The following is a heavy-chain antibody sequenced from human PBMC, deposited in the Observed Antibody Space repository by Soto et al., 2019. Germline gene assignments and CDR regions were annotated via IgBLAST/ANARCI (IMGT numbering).Heavy chain of an antibody. CDR2: IIPIFGTA. V-gene: IGHV1-69*01. J-gene: IGHJ6*02. CDR3: AREVDTAMEYYYGMDV. CDR1: GGTFSSYA. D-gene: IGHD5-18*01. Sequence: QVQLVQSGAEVKKPGSSVKVSCEASGGTFSSYAISWVRQAPGQGLEWMGGIIPIFGTANYAQKFQGRVTITADESTSTAYMELSSLRSEDTAVYYCAREVDTAMEYYYGMDVWGQGTTVTVSS.